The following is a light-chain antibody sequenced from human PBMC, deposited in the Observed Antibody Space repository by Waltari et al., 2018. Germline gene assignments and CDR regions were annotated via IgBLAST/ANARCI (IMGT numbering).Light chain of an antibody. CDR1: QSISSY. J-gene: IGKJ3*01. V-gene: IGKV1-39*01. CDR2: AAS. Sequence: DIQMTQSPSSLSASVGDRVTIPCLASQSISSYLNWYQQKPGKAPKILIYAASSLQSGVPSRFSGSGSWTDFTLTISSLQPEDFATYYCQQSYRTPLFTFGPGTKVDIK. CDR3: QQSYRTPLFT.